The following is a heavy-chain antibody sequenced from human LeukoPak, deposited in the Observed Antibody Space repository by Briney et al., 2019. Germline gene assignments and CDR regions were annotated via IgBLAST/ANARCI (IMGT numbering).Heavy chain of an antibody. CDR3: ASSEWNYAR. CDR2: IHYSGST. D-gene: IGHD1-7*01. V-gene: IGHV4-59*08. Sequence: SETLSLTCTVSGGSISNYYWSWMRQPPGKGLEWIGYIHYSGSTSYNPSLKSRVTISVDTSKTQFSLKLRSVTAADTAVYYCASSEWNYARWGRGTLVTVSS. CDR1: GGSISNYY. J-gene: IGHJ4*02.